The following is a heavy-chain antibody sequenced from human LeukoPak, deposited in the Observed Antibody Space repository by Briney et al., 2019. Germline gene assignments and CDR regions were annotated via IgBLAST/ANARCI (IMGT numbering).Heavy chain of an antibody. V-gene: IGHV3-21*01. CDR1: GFTPSIYS. CDR2: ISKRSYQI. D-gene: IGHD1-1*01. J-gene: IGHJ3*02. CDR3: ARGGVLEPYGAFDI. Sequence: PGGSLRLSCADSGFTPSIYSMNWVRPAPGKGLEWVSSISKRSYQIHHTDSVKDRITISRDNAKNSLFLEMNSLRVEDTAVYYCARGGVLEPYGAFDIWGQGTMVTVS.